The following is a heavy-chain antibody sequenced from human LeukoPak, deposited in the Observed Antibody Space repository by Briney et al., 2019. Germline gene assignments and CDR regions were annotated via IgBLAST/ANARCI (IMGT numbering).Heavy chain of an antibody. CDR2: ISGSGGST. D-gene: IGHD3-10*01. J-gene: IGHJ3*02. V-gene: IGHV3-23*01. CDR1: GFTFDDYG. Sequence: GGSLRLSCAAPGFTFDDYGMSWVRQAPGKGLEWVSAISGSGGSTYYADSVKGRFTISRDNSKNTLYLQMNSLRAEDTAVYYCAKYHGSGSYYNFHAFDIWGQGTMVTVSS. CDR3: AKYHGSGSYYNFHAFDI.